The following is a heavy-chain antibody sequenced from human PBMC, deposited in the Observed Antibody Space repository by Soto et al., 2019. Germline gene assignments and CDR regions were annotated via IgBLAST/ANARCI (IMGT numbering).Heavy chain of an antibody. J-gene: IGHJ5*02. CDR1: GGSISNYY. CDR2: IYYSGST. V-gene: IGHV4-59*01. CDR3: ARVRHSRHTAWSDL. D-gene: IGHD5-18*01. Sequence: SETLSLTCSVSGGSISNYYGSWIRQPPGKGLEWIGYIYYSGSTNYNPSLKSRVTISVDTSKNQFSLKLSSVTAADTAVYYCARVRHSRHTAWSDLWGQGTLVTVSS.